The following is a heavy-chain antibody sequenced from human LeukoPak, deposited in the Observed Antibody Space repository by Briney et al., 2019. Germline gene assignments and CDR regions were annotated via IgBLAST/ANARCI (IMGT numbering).Heavy chain of an antibody. Sequence: SQTLSLTCTVSGGSISSGSYYWSWIRQPAGKGLEWIGRIYTSGSTNYNPSLKSRVTISVDTSKNQFSLKLSSVTAADTAVYYCASLTMIVVPWGQGTLVTVSS. CDR3: ASLTMIVVP. J-gene: IGHJ4*02. CDR2: IYTSGST. D-gene: IGHD3-22*01. V-gene: IGHV4-61*02. CDR1: GGSISSGSYY.